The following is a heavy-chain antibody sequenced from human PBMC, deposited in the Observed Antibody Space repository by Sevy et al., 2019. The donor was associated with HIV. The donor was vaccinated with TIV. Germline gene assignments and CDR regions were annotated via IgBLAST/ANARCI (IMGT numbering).Heavy chain of an antibody. CDR2: VSYDGSSK. J-gene: IGHJ6*02. CDR1: GFTFRNFG. Sequence: GGSLRLSCVGSGFTFRNFGVHWLRQAPGKGLEWLSVVSYDGSSKYYVDSVKGRFIVSRDNSKNTLYLQMNSLRTEDTAVYYCERGGSGDYYYYGVDVWGQGTTVTVSS. D-gene: IGHD3-10*01. CDR3: ERGGSGDYYYYGVDV. V-gene: IGHV3-30*03.